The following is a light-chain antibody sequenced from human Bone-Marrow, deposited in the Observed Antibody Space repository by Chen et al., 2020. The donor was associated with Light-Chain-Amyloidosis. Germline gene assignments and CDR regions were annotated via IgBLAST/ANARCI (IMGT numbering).Light chain of an antibody. J-gene: IGKJ1*01. CDR3: HQYNDWPLGGT. Sequence: EVVMTQPPATLSVSPGERATLSCRASQSVGFKLAWYQQKPGQAPRLLIFGISTRETGIPDRFSGSGSGTEFTLTITSLQSEDFAVYYCHQYNDWPLGGTFGQGTKVDIK. CDR1: QSVGFK. CDR2: GIS. V-gene: IGKV3-15*01.